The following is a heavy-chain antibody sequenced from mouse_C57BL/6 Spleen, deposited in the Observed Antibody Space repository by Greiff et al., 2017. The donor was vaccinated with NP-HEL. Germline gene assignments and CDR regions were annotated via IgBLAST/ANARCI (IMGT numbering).Heavy chain of an antibody. CDR3: ARKEGAMDY. J-gene: IGHJ4*01. CDR1: GYAFSSSW. Sequence: VQLVESGPELVKPGASVKISCKASGYAFSSSWMNWVKQRPGKGLEWIGRIYPGDGDTNYNGKFKGKATLTADKSSSTAYMQLSSLTSEDSAVYFGARKEGAMDYWGQGTSVTVSS. V-gene: IGHV1-82*01. CDR2: IYPGDGDT.